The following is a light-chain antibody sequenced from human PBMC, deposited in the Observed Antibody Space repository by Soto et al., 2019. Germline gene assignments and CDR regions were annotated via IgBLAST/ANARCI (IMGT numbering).Light chain of an antibody. CDR1: QSVSSN. CDR2: GAS. CDR3: QQYTNWPTWT. V-gene: IGKV3-15*01. Sequence: EIVMTQSPATLSVSPGERATLSCRASQSVSSNLAGYQQKPGQAARLLIYGASTRATGIPARFGGSGYGTELTLTLSRLQSEDFAVYYCQQYTNWPTWTFGQGPKVQIK. J-gene: IGKJ1*01.